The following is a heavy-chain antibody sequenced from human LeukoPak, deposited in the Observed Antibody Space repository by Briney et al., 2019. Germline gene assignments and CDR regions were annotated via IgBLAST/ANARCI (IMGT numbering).Heavy chain of an antibody. CDR3: AKDRWVDYDSSGYLFDY. CDR1: GFTFSSYS. J-gene: IGHJ4*02. CDR2: ISGSGGST. V-gene: IGHV3-23*01. D-gene: IGHD3-22*01. Sequence: GGSLRLSCAASGFTFSSYSMNWVRQAPGKGLEWVSAISGSGGSTYYADSVKGRFTISRDNSKNTLYLQMNSLRAEDTAVYYCAKDRWVDYDSSGYLFDYWGQGTLVTVSS.